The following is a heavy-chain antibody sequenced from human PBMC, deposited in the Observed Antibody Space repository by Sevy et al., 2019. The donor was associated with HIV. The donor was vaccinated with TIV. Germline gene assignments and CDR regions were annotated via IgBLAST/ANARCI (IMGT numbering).Heavy chain of an antibody. V-gene: IGHV3-30*04. Sequence: GGSLRLSCAASGFTFSEFGMHWVRQAPGKGLEWVAVISHDGRNNKYNADSVKGRFTISRDNSKNTLYLQMNSLRADDTAIYYCARDRGEILRSAFKSWGQGTLVTVS. CDR3: ARDRGEILRSAFKS. CDR2: ISHDGRNNK. CDR1: GFTFSEFG. D-gene: IGHD3-10*01. J-gene: IGHJ5*02.